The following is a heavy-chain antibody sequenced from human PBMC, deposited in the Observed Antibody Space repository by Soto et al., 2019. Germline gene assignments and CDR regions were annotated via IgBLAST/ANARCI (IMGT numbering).Heavy chain of an antibody. Sequence: SLRLSCAASGFTFSSYGMHWVRQAPGKGLEWVAVIWYDGSNKYYADSVKGRFTISRDNSKNTLYLQMNSLRAEDTAVYYCVGGGGSYYYYYGMDVWGQGTTVTVSS. D-gene: IGHD3-10*01. CDR3: VGGGGSYYYYYGMDV. CDR1: GFTFSSYG. V-gene: IGHV3-33*01. J-gene: IGHJ6*02. CDR2: IWYDGSNK.